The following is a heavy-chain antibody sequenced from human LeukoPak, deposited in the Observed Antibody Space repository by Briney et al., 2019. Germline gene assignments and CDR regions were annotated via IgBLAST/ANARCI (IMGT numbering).Heavy chain of an antibody. J-gene: IGHJ4*02. V-gene: IGHV3-23*01. D-gene: IGHD3-22*01. CDR2: ISGSGGST. Sequence: GGSLRLSCSASGFTFSTYWMSWVRQAPGKGLEWVSAISGSGGSTYYADSVKGRFTISRDNSKNTLYLQMNSLRAEDTAVYYCAKDSHYYDSSGYYYADWGQGTLVTVSS. CDR1: GFTFSTYW. CDR3: AKDSHYYDSSGYYYAD.